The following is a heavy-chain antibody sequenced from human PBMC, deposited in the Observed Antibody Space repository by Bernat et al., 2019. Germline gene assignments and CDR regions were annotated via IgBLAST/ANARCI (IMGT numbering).Heavy chain of an antibody. V-gene: IGHV3-15*01. CDR2: IKSKTDGGTT. CDR3: TTAVGLLWFGELLSPQSFDY. J-gene: IGHJ4*02. Sequence: EVQLVESGGGLVKPGGSLRLSCAASGFTFSNAWMSWVRQAPGKGLEWVGRIKSKTDGGTTDYAAPVKGRFTISRDDSKNTLYLQMNSLKTEDTAVYYCTTAVGLLWFGELLSPQSFDYWGQGTLVTVSS. CDR1: GFTFSNAW. D-gene: IGHD3-10*01.